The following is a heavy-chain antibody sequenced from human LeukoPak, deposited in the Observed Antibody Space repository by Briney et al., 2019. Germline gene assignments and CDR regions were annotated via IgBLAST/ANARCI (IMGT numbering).Heavy chain of an antibody. D-gene: IGHD6-13*01. V-gene: IGHV3-30*04. Sequence: GGSLRLSCAASGFTFSSYAMHWVRQAPGKGLEWVAVISYDGSNKYYADSVKGRSTISRDNSKNTLYLQMNSLRAEDTAVYYCATLYGSSWHNWFDPWGQGTLVTVSS. CDR1: GFTFSSYA. J-gene: IGHJ5*02. CDR3: ATLYGSSWHNWFDP. CDR2: ISYDGSNK.